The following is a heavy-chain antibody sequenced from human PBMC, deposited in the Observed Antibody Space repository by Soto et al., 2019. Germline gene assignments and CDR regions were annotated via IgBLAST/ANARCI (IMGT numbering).Heavy chain of an antibody. D-gene: IGHD2-8*02. CDR2: INYSGRS. Sequence: QVQLQESRPGLVKSSETLALTCSVSGDSSSTYYWCWIRQPPGQGLEWIGYINYSGRSNHNTALKRRVSISVAASKSPVSLKLTSVTATDAAVHYGGRAYCADSVSCKWFDPWAKGTLVVVSS. J-gene: IGHJ5*02. V-gene: IGHV4-59*01. CDR1: GDSSSTYY. CDR3: GRAYCADSVSCKWFDP.